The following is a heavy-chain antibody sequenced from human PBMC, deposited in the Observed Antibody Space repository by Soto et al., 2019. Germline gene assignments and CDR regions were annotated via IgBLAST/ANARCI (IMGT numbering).Heavy chain of an antibody. CDR2: IYYSGST. V-gene: IGHV4-31*03. CDR3: ARFQRGLSDAFDI. Sequence: QVQLQESGPGLVKPSQTLSLTCTVSGGSISSGGYYWSWIRQHPGKGLEWIGYIYYSGSTYYNPSLKSRVTISVETSKNQFSVKLSSVTAADTAVYYCARFQRGLSDAFDIWGQGTMVTVSS. D-gene: IGHD1-26*01. J-gene: IGHJ3*02. CDR1: GGSISSGGYY.